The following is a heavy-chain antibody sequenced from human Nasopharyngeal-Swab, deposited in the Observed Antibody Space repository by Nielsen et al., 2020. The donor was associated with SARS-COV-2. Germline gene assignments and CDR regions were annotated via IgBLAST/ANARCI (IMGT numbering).Heavy chain of an antibody. CDR2: ISWDGGST. D-gene: IGHD2-2*01. J-gene: IGHJ4*02. CDR1: GFTFDDCA. Sequence: GESLKISCAASGFTFDDCAMHWVRQAPGKGLEWVSLISWDGGSTYYADSVKGRFTISRDNSKNSLYLQMNSLRAEDTALYYCAKDMVLVDIVVVPAAMPDYWGQGTLVTVSS. CDR3: AKDMVLVDIVVVPAAMPDY. V-gene: IGHV3-43D*04.